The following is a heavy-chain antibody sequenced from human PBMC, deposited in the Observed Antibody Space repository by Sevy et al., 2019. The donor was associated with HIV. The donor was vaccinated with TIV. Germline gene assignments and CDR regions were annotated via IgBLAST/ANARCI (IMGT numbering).Heavy chain of an antibody. D-gene: IGHD7-27*01. CDR3: VKYLGLTQDFDY. CDR2: ITSNGLST. J-gene: IGHJ4*02. V-gene: IGHV3-64D*06. Sequence: GGSLRLSCSASGFPFRSNIMGWVRQAPGKRLEYVSGITSNGLSTHYVPSVKGRFSISRDNSKNTMYLQMSSLRPEDTAVYYCVKYLGLTQDFDYWGQGTLVTVSS. CDR1: GFPFRSNI.